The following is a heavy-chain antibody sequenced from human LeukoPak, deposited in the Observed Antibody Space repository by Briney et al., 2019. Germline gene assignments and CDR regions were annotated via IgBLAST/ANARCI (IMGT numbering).Heavy chain of an antibody. J-gene: IGHJ4*02. CDR3: AREDSSGWAFDY. Sequence: GASVKVSCKASGYTFTSYGISWVRQAPGQGLEWMGWISAYNGNTNYAQKPQGRVTMTTDTSTSTAYMELRSLRSDDTAVCYCAREDSSGWAFDYWGQGTLVTVSS. D-gene: IGHD6-19*01. CDR1: GYTFTSYG. V-gene: IGHV1-18*01. CDR2: ISAYNGNT.